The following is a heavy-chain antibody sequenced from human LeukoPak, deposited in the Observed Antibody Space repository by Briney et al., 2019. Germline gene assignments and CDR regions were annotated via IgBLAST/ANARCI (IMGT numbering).Heavy chain of an antibody. D-gene: IGHD2-21*01. J-gene: IGHJ4*02. V-gene: IGHV4-4*02. Sequence: SGTLSLTCAVSGGSISSSNWWSWVRQPPGKGLEWIGYIYYSGSTNYNPSLKSRVTISVDTSKNQFSLKLSSVTAADTAVYYCARDIPSVYWGQGTLVTVSS. CDR1: GGSISSSNW. CDR2: IYYSGST. CDR3: ARDIPSVY.